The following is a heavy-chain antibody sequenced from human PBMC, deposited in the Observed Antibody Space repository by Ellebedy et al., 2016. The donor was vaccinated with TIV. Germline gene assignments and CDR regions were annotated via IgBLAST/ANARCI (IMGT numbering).Heavy chain of an antibody. D-gene: IGHD6-13*01. Sequence: GESLKISCKGSGYSFTKNWISWVRQMPGKGLEWMGRIDPSDSFTNYSPSFQGHVTLSVDKSINTAYVQWRSLKASDTAVYFCARHGEQQRYDLWGQGTLVTVSS. J-gene: IGHJ5*02. CDR1: GYSFTKNW. V-gene: IGHV5-10-1*01. CDR3: ARHGEQQRYDL. CDR2: IDPSDSFT.